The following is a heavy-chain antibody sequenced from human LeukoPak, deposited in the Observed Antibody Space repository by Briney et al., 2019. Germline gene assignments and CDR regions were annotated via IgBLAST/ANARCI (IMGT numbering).Heavy chain of an antibody. Sequence: GGSLRLSCAASGIIFSSYSMNWVRQAPGKGLEWVASISSSSSYIYYADSVKGRFTISRDNAKKSLYLQMNSLRAEDTAVYYCAKVDSGRDLYWGQGTLVTVSS. V-gene: IGHV3-21*04. CDR3: AKVDSGRDLY. J-gene: IGHJ4*02. CDR1: GIIFSSYS. CDR2: ISSSSSYI. D-gene: IGHD3-9*01.